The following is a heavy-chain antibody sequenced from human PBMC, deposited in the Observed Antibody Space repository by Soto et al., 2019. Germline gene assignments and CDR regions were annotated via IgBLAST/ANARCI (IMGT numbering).Heavy chain of an antibody. V-gene: IGHV3-15*07. Sequence: EVQLVESGGGLVEPGGSLRLSCAASGFIFNNAWMNWVRQAPGKGLEWVGRLKSKTEGGTGDYGAPVKGRLTISRDDSKHTMYLQMNSLKTEDTALYFCTTGHRMMITVREVIEGIDYWGQGTLVTVSS. CDR1: GFIFNNAW. D-gene: IGHD3-16*02. CDR2: LKSKTEGGTG. CDR3: TTGHRMMITVREVIEGIDY. J-gene: IGHJ4*02.